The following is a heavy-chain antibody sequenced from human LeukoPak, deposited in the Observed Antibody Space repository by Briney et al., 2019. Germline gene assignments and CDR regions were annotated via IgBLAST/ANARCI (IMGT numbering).Heavy chain of an antibody. CDR2: IYPGDSDT. CDR1: GYTFTAYW. J-gene: IGHJ4*02. Sequence: GESLKISCKGSGYTFTAYWIGRVRQMPGKGLEWMGIIYPGDSDTRYSPSFQGQVTISADKSINTAYLQWSSLKASDTAMYYCVRRLPGTEYFDYWGQGTLVTVSS. D-gene: IGHD3-10*01. CDR3: VRRLPGTEYFDY. V-gene: IGHV5-51*01.